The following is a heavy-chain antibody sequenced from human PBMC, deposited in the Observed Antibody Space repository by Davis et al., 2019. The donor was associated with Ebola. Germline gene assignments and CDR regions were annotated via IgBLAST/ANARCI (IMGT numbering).Heavy chain of an antibody. CDR1: GFTFSSFT. Sequence: GESLKISCAASGFTFSSFTMNWVRQAPGKGLEWVSTISDGSRNTHYADSVKGRFTISRDDSKSTLFLQMYALRAEDTALYYCTTRLVNHFDYWGQGALVTVSS. D-gene: IGHD6-19*01. J-gene: IGHJ4*02. CDR2: ISDGSRNT. V-gene: IGHV3-23*01. CDR3: TTRLVNHFDY.